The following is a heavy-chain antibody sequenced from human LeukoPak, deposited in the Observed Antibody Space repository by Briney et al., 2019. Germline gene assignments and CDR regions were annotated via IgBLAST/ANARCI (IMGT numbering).Heavy chain of an antibody. V-gene: IGHV5-51*01. CDR1: GYSFPTYW. Sequence: GESLKISCKGSGYSFPTYWIAWVRQMPGKGLEWMGIIYPDESNIRYSPSFQGQVTVSADKSISTAYLQWSSLKASDTAMYYCARPPSRGYSSSFEYWGQGNPGHRLL. J-gene: IGHJ4*02. CDR3: ARPPSRGYSSSFEY. CDR2: IYPDESNI. D-gene: IGHD2-2*03.